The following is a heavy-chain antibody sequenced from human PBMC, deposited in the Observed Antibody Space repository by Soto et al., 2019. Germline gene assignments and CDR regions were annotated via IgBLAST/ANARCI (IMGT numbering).Heavy chain of an antibody. Sequence: PGGSLRLSCVVSGFNFGGYTMTWVRRAPGKGLEWVSSISSESTYIHYADAVKGRFTISRDNARKSVYLQMNRLRIDDTALYFCARDDIYDFWSGNAFDYWGQGTLVTVSS. V-gene: IGHV3-21*04. J-gene: IGHJ4*02. D-gene: IGHD3-3*01. CDR1: GFNFGGYT. CDR3: ARDDIYDFWSGNAFDY. CDR2: ISSESTYI.